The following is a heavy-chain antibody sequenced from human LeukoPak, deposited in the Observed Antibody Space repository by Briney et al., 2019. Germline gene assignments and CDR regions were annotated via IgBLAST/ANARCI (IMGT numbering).Heavy chain of an antibody. V-gene: IGHV3-7*01. J-gene: IGHJ5*02. D-gene: IGHD3-22*01. CDR1: GFTFSSYW. Sequence: GGSLRLSCAASGFTFSSYWMSWVRQAPGKGLEWVANIKQDGSEKYYVDSVKGRFTISRDNAKNSLYLQMNSLRAEDTAVYYCARDPGVNYYDSSGYSFPWGQGTLVTVSS. CDR2: IKQDGSEK. CDR3: ARDPGVNYYDSSGYSFP.